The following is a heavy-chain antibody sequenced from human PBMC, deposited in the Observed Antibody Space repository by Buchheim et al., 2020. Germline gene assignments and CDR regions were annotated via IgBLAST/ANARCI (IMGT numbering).Heavy chain of an antibody. CDR3: AKDALLYCSGGSCPTQNFDY. CDR1: GFTFSSYG. V-gene: IGHV3-30*18. D-gene: IGHD2-15*01. J-gene: IGHJ4*02. Sequence: QVQLVESGGGVVQPGRSLRLTCAASGFTFSSYGMHWVRQAPGKGLEWVAVISYDGSNKYYADSVKGRFTISRDNSTKTLYLLMNSLRTEDTAVYYCAKDALLYCSGGSCPTQNFDYWGQGTL. CDR2: ISYDGSNK.